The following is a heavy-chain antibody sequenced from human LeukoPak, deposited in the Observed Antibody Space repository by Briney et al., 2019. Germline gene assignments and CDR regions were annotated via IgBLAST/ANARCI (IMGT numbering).Heavy chain of an antibody. J-gene: IGHJ4*02. CDR1: GFTFSGYG. CDR3: AKAYDYGAHTVNFDY. D-gene: IGHD4-17*01. Sequence: GGSLRLSCAASGFTFSGYGMHWVRQAPGKGLEWVAVISYDGSNKFYPDSVKGRFTISRDNSKNTLYLQMNSLRAEDTAVYYCAKAYDYGAHTVNFDYWGQGTLVTVSS. V-gene: IGHV3-30*18. CDR2: ISYDGSNK.